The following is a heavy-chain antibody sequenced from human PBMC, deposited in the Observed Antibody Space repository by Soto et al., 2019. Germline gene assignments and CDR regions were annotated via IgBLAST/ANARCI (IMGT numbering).Heavy chain of an antibody. Sequence: QVHLVQSGAEVKRPGSSVKVSCKASGDTFTFYSINWVRQAPGLGLEWMGRINPILSMSNYAQRFQGRVTMTADKSTSTAYMELSSLRSEDTAIYYCASSYGAGYRAFDYWGQGALVTVSS. CDR1: GDTFTFYS. D-gene: IGHD3-10*01. CDR3: ASSYGAGYRAFDY. J-gene: IGHJ4*02. CDR2: INPILSMS. V-gene: IGHV1-69*02.